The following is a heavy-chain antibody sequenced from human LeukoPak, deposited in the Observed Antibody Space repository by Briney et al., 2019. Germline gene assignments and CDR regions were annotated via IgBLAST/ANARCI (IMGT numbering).Heavy chain of an antibody. CDR2: INPKSGAT. V-gene: IGHV1-2*06. D-gene: IGHD1-26*01. CDR3: ARDDASDPSASFDL. CDR1: GYSFRDDY. J-gene: IGHJ3*01. Sequence: ASVKVSCKASGYSFRDDYISWMRQAPDQGLEWVGQINPKSGATRCKQNFQGRVTMTGDTSINTAYMELHGLRSDDSAVYYCARDDASDPSASFDLWGQGTMVTVS.